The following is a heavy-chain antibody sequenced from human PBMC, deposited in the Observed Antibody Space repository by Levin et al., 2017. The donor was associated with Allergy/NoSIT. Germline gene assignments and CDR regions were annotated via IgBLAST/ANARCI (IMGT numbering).Heavy chain of an antibody. CDR2: INTSGGST. J-gene: IGHJ4*02. CDR1: GFTFSSYA. CDR3: AISSGWFRPTGAFDY. Sequence: GGSLRLSCAASGFTFSSYAMSWVRQAPGKGLEWVSVINTSGGSTYYADSVEGRFTISRDNSKNTLYLQVNTLRVEDTAVYYCAISSGWFRPTGAFDYWGQGTLVTVSS. V-gene: IGHV3-23*01. D-gene: IGHD6-19*01.